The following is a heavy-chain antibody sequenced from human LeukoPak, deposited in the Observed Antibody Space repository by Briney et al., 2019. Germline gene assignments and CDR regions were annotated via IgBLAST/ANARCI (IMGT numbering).Heavy chain of an antibody. J-gene: IGHJ4*02. CDR3: ARDKEWSLDY. CDR2: ISTGSGKS. Sequence: ASVKVSCKASGYTFTSNGISWVRQAPGQGLEWMGWISTGSGKSNSAQKFQGRVTMTRDTSTPTVYMEMRSLRSDDTAVYYCARDKEWSLDYWGQGTLVTVPS. V-gene: IGHV1-18*01. CDR1: GYTFTSNG. D-gene: IGHD3-3*01.